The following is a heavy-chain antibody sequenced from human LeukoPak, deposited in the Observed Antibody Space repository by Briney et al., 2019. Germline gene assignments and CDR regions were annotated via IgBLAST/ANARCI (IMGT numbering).Heavy chain of an antibody. J-gene: IGHJ4*02. CDR2: IIPIFGTA. CDR3: ARDSNGDYGFDY. Sequence: SVKVSCKASGGTFSSYAISWVRQAPGQGLEWMGGIIPIFGTASYAQKFQGRVTITTDESTSTAYMELSSLRSEDTAVYYCARDSNGDYGFDYWGQGTLVTVSS. V-gene: IGHV1-69*05. CDR1: GGTFSSYA. D-gene: IGHD4-17*01.